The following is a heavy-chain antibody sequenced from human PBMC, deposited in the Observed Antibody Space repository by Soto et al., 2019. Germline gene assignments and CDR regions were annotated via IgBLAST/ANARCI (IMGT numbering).Heavy chain of an antibody. CDR3: ARDRYGDPLWGQDDFDY. V-gene: IGHV3-48*03. CDR2: ISSGGSTM. D-gene: IGHD4-17*01. CDR1: GFTFSSYE. J-gene: IGHJ4*02. Sequence: PGGSLILSCAASGFTFSSYEMNWVRQAPGKGLEWVSYISSGGSTMYYADSAKGRFTISRDNSKNTLYLQMNSLRAEDTAVYYCARDRYGDPLWGQDDFDYWGQGTLVTVSS.